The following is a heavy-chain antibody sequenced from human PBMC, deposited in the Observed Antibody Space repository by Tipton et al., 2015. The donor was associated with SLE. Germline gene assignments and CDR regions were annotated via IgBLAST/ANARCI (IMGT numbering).Heavy chain of an antibody. V-gene: IGHV4-61*02. CDR2: IYASGST. CDR3: ARRWDTSTWDY. Sequence: TLSLTCSVSGGSISSGGYYWSWLRQPAGKGLEWFGRIYASGSTNYNPSLRSRVTISVDTSKNQFSLKLSSVTAADTAFYYCARRWDTSTWDYWGQGTLVTVSS. D-gene: IGHD6-13*01. CDR1: GGSISSGGYY. J-gene: IGHJ4*02.